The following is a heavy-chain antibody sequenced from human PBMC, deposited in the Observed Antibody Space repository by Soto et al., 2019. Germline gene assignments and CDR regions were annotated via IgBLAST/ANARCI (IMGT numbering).Heavy chain of an antibody. CDR2: IYYTGRT. V-gene: IGHV4-30-4*01. CDR3: ARERSSSPGYFDF. Sequence: SETLSLTCSVSGGSISSDDYYWTWIRQPPGEGLEWIGYIYYTGRTSSTPSLESRVTISIDTSKNQFSLKLSSVSAADTAVYYCARERSSSPGYFDFWGPGTLVTVS. CDR1: GGSISSDDYY. J-gene: IGHJ4*02. D-gene: IGHD2-15*01.